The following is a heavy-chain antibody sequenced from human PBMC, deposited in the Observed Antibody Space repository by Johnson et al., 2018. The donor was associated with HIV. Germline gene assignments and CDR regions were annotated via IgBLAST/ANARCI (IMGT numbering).Heavy chain of an antibody. J-gene: IGHJ3*02. CDR1: GFTFSSYG. D-gene: IGHD3-22*01. CDR3: AATYYYDSSGSRYPFDI. CDR2: IRYAGSNQ. V-gene: IGHV3-30*02. Sequence: QVQLVEPGGGVVQPGGSLRLSCAASGFTFSSYGMHWVRQAPGKGLEWVAFIRYAGSNQYYTDSVTRRFTIPRDNSKNTLYLQMNSLRAEDTAVYYCAATYYYDSSGSRYPFDIWGQGTMVTVSS.